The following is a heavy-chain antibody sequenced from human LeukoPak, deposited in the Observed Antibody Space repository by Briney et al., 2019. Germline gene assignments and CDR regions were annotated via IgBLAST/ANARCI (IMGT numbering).Heavy chain of an antibody. D-gene: IGHD6-13*01. CDR2: ISKDGTNK. Sequence: GGSLRLSCAASGFTFSNYAIHWVRQAPGKGLEWAALISKDGTNKYYPDSVRGRFTISRDNSKNTLYLQMNSLRAEDTAVYYCAILGYSSSVFDCWGQGTLVTVSS. J-gene: IGHJ4*02. CDR3: AILGYSSSVFDC. CDR1: GFTFSNYA. V-gene: IGHV3-30-3*01.